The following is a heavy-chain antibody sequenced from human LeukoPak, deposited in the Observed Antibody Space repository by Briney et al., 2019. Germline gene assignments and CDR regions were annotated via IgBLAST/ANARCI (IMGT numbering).Heavy chain of an antibody. V-gene: IGHV3-23*01. CDR1: GFTFSNYW. Sequence: GGSLRLSCAASGFTFSNYWVHWVRQAPGKGLEWVSGISGSGGSTYYADSVKGRFTISRDNSKNTLYLQMNSLRAEDTAVYYCAKGRSGSYSHFNYWGQGTLVTVSS. CDR2: ISGSGGST. D-gene: IGHD1-26*01. CDR3: AKGRSGSYSHFNY. J-gene: IGHJ4*02.